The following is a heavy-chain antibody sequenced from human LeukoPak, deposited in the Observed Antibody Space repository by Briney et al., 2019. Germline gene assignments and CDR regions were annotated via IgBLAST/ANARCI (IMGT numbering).Heavy chain of an antibody. CDR3: ARAPAAVVPKKYYFDY. J-gene: IGHJ4*02. Sequence: SETLSLTCTVSGGSISSYYWSWIRQPPGKGLEWIGYIYYSGSTNYNPSLKSRVTISVDTSKNQFSLKLSSVTAADTAVYYCARAPAAVVPKKYYFDYWGQGTPVTVSS. D-gene: IGHD2-21*01. V-gene: IGHV4-59*01. CDR2: IYYSGST. CDR1: GGSISSYY.